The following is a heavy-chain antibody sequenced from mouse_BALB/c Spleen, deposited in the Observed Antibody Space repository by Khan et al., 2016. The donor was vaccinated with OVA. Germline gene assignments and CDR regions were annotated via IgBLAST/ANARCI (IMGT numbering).Heavy chain of an antibody. CDR2: IWNDGNT. J-gene: IGHJ4*01. V-gene: IGHV2-6-1*01. CDR1: GFSLTNYG. D-gene: IGHD2-10*01. Sequence: QVRLEESGPGLVAPSQSLSITCTISGFSLTNYGVHWVRQPPGKGLEWLVVIWNDGNTAYNSALKSRMTTSKDNSKSQASLKMNSLQTDDTAMYISARHPYYHYNVMDYWGQGTSVTVSS. CDR3: ARHPYYHYNVMDY.